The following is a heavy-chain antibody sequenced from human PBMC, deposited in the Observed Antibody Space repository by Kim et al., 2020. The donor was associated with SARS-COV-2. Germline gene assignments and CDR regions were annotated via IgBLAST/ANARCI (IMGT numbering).Heavy chain of an antibody. CDR3: ARGPGHYDFWSGLRFDP. J-gene: IGHJ5*02. CDR2: ISSSGSII. Sequence: GGSLRLSCAASGFTFSSYTMNWVRQAPGKGLEWLSDISSSGSIIYYADSVKGRFTMSRDNAKNSLYLQMNSLRDEDTAVYYCARGPGHYDFWSGLRFDPWGQGTLVTVSS. CDR1: GFTFSSYT. V-gene: IGHV3-48*02. D-gene: IGHD3-3*01.